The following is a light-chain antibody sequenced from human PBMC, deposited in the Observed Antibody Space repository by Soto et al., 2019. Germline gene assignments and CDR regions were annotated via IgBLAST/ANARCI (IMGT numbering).Light chain of an antibody. Sequence: EIVLTQSPVTLSLSPGERATLSCRASQSVSSYLAWYQQKPGQAPRLLIYDASNRATGIPARFSGSGSGTDFTLTISSLEPEDFAVYYCQQRSNCPPITFGQGTRLEIK. CDR3: QQRSNCPPIT. CDR1: QSVSSY. J-gene: IGKJ5*01. V-gene: IGKV3-11*01. CDR2: DAS.